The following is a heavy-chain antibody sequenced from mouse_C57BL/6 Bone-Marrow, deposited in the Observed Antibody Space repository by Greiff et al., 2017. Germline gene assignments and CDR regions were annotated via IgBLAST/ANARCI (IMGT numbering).Heavy chain of an antibody. CDR1: GFTFSDYG. V-gene: IGHV5-17*01. Sequence: EVQLVESGGGLVKPGGSLKLSCAASGFTFSDYGMHWVRQAPEKGLEWVAYISSGSSTIYYAATVKGRFTISRDNAKNTLFLQMTSLSSEDTTMYYCARPYGNLYLFAYWGQGTLVTVSA. J-gene: IGHJ3*01. D-gene: IGHD2-1*01. CDR2: ISSGSSTI. CDR3: ARPYGNLYLFAY.